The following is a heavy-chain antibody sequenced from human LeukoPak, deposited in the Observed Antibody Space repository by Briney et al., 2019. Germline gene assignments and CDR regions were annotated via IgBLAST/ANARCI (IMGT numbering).Heavy chain of an antibody. D-gene: IGHD7-27*01. CDR3: TRDRTGDRTDAFDI. J-gene: IGHJ3*02. CDR1: GFTFGDCA. Sequence: GGSLRLSCTASGFTFGDCAMSWLRQAPGKGLEWVGFIRSKVDGGTTEYAASVKGRFTISRDDSKSIAFLQVNSLKTEDTAVYYCTRDRTGDRTDAFDIWGRGTMVTVSS. CDR2: IRSKVDGGTT. V-gene: IGHV3-49*03.